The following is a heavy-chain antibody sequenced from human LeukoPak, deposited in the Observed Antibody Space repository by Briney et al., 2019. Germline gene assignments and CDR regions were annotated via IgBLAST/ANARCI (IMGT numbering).Heavy chain of an antibody. Sequence: SETLSLTCAVYGGSFSGYYWSWIRQPPGKGLEWIGEINHSGSTNYNPSIKSRVTISVDTSKNQFSLNLTSVTAADTAVYYCARDWDTANPYHMDVWGKGTTVTVSS. CDR1: GGSFSGYY. D-gene: IGHD5-18*01. V-gene: IGHV4-34*01. J-gene: IGHJ6*03. CDR2: INHSGST. CDR3: ARDWDTANPYHMDV.